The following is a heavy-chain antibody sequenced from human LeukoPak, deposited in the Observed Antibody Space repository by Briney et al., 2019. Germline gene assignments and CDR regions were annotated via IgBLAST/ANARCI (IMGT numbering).Heavy chain of an antibody. V-gene: IGHV4-39*01. CDR1: GGSISSSSYY. J-gene: IGHJ4*02. Sequence: SETLFLTCTVSGGSISSSSYYWGWIRQPPGKGLEWIGSIYYSGSTYYNPSLKSRVTISVDTSKNQFSLKLSSVTAADTAVYYCARGQLVYFDYWGQGTLVTVSS. CDR3: ARGQLVYFDY. CDR2: IYYSGST. D-gene: IGHD6-6*01.